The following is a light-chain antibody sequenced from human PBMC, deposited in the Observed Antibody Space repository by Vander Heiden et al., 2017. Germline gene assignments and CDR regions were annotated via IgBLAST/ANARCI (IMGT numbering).Light chain of an antibody. CDR1: GSNIGNNI. J-gene: IGLJ3*02. CDR2: SND. Sequence: QSVLTQPPSASAPPRQRLTLSCSGTGSNIGNNIVNWYQQRPGTAPKLLIYSNDERPSGVPDRFSGSKSGTSASLAISGLQSEDEALYYCTSWDDSLTGWLFGGGTMLTVL. CDR3: TSWDDSLTGWL. V-gene: IGLV1-44*01.